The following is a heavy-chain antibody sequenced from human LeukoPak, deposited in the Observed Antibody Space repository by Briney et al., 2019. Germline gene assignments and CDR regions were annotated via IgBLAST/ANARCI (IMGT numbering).Heavy chain of an antibody. J-gene: IGHJ4*02. V-gene: IGHV1-2*06. CDR2: INPNSGGT. CDR3: ARQHDLWKNYCFDY. D-gene: IGHD3-3*01. Sequence: ASVKVSCKASGYTFTGYYMHWVRQAPGQGLEWMGRINPNSGGTNYAQKFQGRVTITRDTVASTAYMELSSLKSEDTAVYYCARQHDLWKNYCFDYWGQGTQVTVSS. CDR1: GYTFTGYY.